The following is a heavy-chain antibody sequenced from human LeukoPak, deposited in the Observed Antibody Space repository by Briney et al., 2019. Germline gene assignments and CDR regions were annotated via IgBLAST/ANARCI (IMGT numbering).Heavy chain of an antibody. D-gene: IGHD2-15*01. J-gene: IGHJ6*02. CDR3: ARSAASLYYYGMDV. V-gene: IGHV1-8*01. CDR2: MNPNSGNT. Sequence: ASLKVSCKASGYTFTSYDINWVRQATGQGLEWMGWMNPNSGNTGYAQKFQGRVTMTRNTSISTAYMELSSLRSEDTAVYYCARSAASLYYYGMDVWGQGTTVTVSS. CDR1: GYTFTSYD.